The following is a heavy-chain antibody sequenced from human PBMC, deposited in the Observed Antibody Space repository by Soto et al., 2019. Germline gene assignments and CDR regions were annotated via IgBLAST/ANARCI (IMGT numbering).Heavy chain of an antibody. CDR3: AKDIMRSRLVIVDAFDI. D-gene: IGHD3-9*01. CDR2: ISWNSGSI. Sequence: GGSLRLSCAASGFTFDDYAMHWVRQAPGKGLEWVSGISWNSGSIGYADSVKGRFTISRDNAKNSLYLQMNSLRAEDTALYYCAKDIMRSRLVIVDAFDIWGQGTMVTVSS. CDR1: GFTFDDYA. V-gene: IGHV3-9*01. J-gene: IGHJ3*02.